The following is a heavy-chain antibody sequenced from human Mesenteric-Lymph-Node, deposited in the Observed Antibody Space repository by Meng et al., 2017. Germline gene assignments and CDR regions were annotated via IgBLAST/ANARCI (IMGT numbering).Heavy chain of an antibody. CDR2: IYHSGST. J-gene: IGHJ4*02. CDR1: GGSLSSGDYY. CDR3: ATHNDDYSLDY. D-gene: IGHD4-11*01. V-gene: IGHV4-30-4*01. Sequence: VQLQGSGPGLVQPSQTLSLPCTVSGGSLSSGDYYWSWIRQPPGKGLEWIGEIYHSGSTNYNPSLKSRVTISVDKSKNQFSLKLSSVTAADTAVYYCATHNDDYSLDYWGQGTLVTVSS.